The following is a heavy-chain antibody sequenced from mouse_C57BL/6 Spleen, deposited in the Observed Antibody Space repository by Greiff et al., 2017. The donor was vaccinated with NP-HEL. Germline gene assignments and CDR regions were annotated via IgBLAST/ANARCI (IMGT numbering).Heavy chain of an antibody. Sequence: EVHLVESGGGLVKPGGSLKLSCAASGFTFSSYTMSWVRQPPEKRLEWVATLSGGGGNTYYPDSVKGRFTLSRDNAKNTLYLQMSSLRSEDTALYYCASHYYGSSYWYFDVWGTGTTVTVSS. CDR1: GFTFSSYT. CDR2: LSGGGGNT. V-gene: IGHV5-9*01. J-gene: IGHJ1*03. CDR3: ASHYYGSSYWYFDV. D-gene: IGHD1-1*01.